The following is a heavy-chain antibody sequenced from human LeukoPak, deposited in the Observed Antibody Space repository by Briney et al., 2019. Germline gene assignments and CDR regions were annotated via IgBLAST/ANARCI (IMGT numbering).Heavy chain of an antibody. V-gene: IGHV1-2*02. D-gene: IGHD2-2*01. CDR3: ARDGGDIVVVPAAVDY. CDR2: INPNSGGT. Sequence: ASVKVSCKASGYTFTGYYMHWVRQAPGQGLGWMGWINPNSGGTNYAQKFQGRVTMTRDTSISTAYMELSRLRSDDTAVYYCARDGGDIVVVPAAVDYWGQGTLVTVSS. CDR1: GYTFTGYY. J-gene: IGHJ4*02.